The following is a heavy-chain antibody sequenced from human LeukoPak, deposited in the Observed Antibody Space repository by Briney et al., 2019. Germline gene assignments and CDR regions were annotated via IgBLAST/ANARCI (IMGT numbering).Heavy chain of an antibody. CDR1: GFTFDDYA. V-gene: IGHV3-9*01. CDR3: AKDTQGMTGGFDY. CDR2: INWNSGTI. Sequence: GRSLRLSCAASGFTFDDYAMHWVRQAPGEGLEWVSGINWNSGTIGYADSVKGRFTISRDNAKNSLYLQVSSLRTEDTALYYCAKDTQGMTGGFDYWGQGTLVTVSS. J-gene: IGHJ4*02. D-gene: IGHD4-23*01.